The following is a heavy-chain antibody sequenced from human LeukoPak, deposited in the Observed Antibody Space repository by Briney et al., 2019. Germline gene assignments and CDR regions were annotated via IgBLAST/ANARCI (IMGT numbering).Heavy chain of an antibody. CDR1: GFTFSSYA. CDR2: ISGSGGST. D-gene: IGHD2-2*02. V-gene: IGHV3-23*01. Sequence: GGSLRLSCAASGFTFSSYAMSWVRQAPGKGLEWVSAISGSGGSTYYADSVKGRFTISRDNSKNTLYLQMNSLRAEDTAVYYCAKDKSPLQLRYCSSTSCYMGFDAFDIWGQGTMVTVSS. J-gene: IGHJ3*02. CDR3: AKDKSPLQLRYCSSTSCYMGFDAFDI.